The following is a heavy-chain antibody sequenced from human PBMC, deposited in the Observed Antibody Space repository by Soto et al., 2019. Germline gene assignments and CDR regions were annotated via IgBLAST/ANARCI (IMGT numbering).Heavy chain of an antibody. CDR2: ISYDGTKK. Sequence: QVQLVESGGGVVQPGRSLRLPCAASGFNFSSYAMHWVRQAPGEGLEWVAVISYDGTKKYYADSVKGRFTISRDNSKNTFYLEMDSLSAEDTAVYYCGREGQPAAGTTPHYWGQGTLVTVSS. D-gene: IGHD6-13*01. V-gene: IGHV3-30*04. CDR1: GFNFSSYA. CDR3: GREGQPAAGTTPHY. J-gene: IGHJ4*02.